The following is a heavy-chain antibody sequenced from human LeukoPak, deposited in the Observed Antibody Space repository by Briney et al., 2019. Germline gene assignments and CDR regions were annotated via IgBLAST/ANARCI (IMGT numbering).Heavy chain of an antibody. D-gene: IGHD2-2*01. V-gene: IGHV3-30*02. CDR2: IRFDGSNK. J-gene: IGHJ4*02. CDR3: AKDIVVVPVAIAFDY. Sequence: GGSLRLSCAASGLTFSNYGMHWVRQAPGKGLEWVAFIRFDGSNKYYADSVKGRFTISRDNSKNTLYLQMNSLRAEDTAVYSCAKDIVVVPVAIAFDYWGQGTLVTVSS. CDR1: GLTFSNYG.